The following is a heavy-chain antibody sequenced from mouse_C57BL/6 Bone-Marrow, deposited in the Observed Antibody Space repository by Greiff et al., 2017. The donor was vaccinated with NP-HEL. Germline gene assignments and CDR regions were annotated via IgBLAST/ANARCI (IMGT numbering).Heavy chain of an antibody. CDR1: GISITTGNYR. CDR3: ARDGGAYDYDEGVDY. V-gene: IGHV3-5*01. CDR2: IYYSGTI. Sequence: VQLQQSGPGLVKPSQTVFLTCTVTGISITTGNYRWSWIRQFPGNKLEWIGYIYYSGTITYNPSLTSRTTITRDTPKNQFFLEMNSLTAEDTATYYCARDGGAYDYDEGVDYWGQGTSVTVSS. D-gene: IGHD2-4*01. J-gene: IGHJ4*01.